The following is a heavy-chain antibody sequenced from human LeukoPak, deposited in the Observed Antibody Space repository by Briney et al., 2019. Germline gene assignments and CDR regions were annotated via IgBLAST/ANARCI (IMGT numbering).Heavy chain of an antibody. D-gene: IGHD2-2*02. CDR2: IYYSGST. V-gene: IGHV4-59*01. CDR1: GGSTSSYY. J-gene: IGHJ6*02. Sequence: PSETLSLTCTVSGGSTSSYYWSWIRQPPGKGLEWIGYIYYSGSTNYNPSLKSRVTISVDTSKNQFSLKLSSVTAADTAVYYCARDRYPSMDVWGQGTTVTVSS. CDR3: ARDRYPSMDV.